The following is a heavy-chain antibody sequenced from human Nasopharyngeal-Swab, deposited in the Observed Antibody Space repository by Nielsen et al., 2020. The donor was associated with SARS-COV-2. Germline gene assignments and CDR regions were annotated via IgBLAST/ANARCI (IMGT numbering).Heavy chain of an antibody. CDR1: GFTFSNAW. J-gene: IGHJ3*02. Sequence: GESLKISCAASGFTFSNAWMSWVRQAPGKGLEWVANIKQDGSEKYYVDSVKGRFTISRDNAKNSLYLQMNSLRAEDTAVYYCARVRFTYYYDSSGYAFDIWGQGTMATVSS. V-gene: IGHV3-7*01. CDR3: ARVRFTYYYDSSGYAFDI. CDR2: IKQDGSEK. D-gene: IGHD3-22*01.